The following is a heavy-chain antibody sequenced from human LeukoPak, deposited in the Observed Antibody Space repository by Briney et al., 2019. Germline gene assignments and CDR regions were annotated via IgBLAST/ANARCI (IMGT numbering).Heavy chain of an antibody. V-gene: IGHV3-15*01. CDR3: ESSDFWSGLTWYFDI. CDR2: IKSKTDGGTT. D-gene: IGHD3-3*01. J-gene: IGHJ2*01. CDR1: GFTFSNAW. Sequence: GGSLRLSCAASGFTFSNAWMRWVRQAPGKGLEWVGRIKSKTDGGTTDYAAPVKGRFTISRDDSKNTLYLQMNSLKTEDTAVYYCESSDFWSGLTWYFDIWGRGTLVTVSS.